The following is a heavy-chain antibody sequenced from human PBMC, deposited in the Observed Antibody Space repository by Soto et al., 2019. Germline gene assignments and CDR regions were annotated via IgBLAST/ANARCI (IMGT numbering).Heavy chain of an antibody. Sequence: QVQLVQSGAEEKKPGASVKVSCKASGYTFTSYAMHWVRQAPGQRLEWMGWINAGNGNTKYSQKFQGRVTXTXXTTASTAYMELSSLRSEDTAVYYCAGGTVVTHFAYWGQGTLVTVSS. V-gene: IGHV1-3*05. J-gene: IGHJ4*02. CDR2: INAGNGNT. CDR3: AGGTVVTHFAY. CDR1: GYTFTSYA. D-gene: IGHD2-15*01.